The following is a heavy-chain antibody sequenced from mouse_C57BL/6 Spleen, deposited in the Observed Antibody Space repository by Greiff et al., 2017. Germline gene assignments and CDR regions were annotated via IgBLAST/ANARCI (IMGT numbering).Heavy chain of an antibody. J-gene: IGHJ2*01. D-gene: IGHD2-3*01. CDR3: ARTPDGYLDY. V-gene: IGHV2-2*01. CDR2: IWSGGST. CDR1: GFSLTSYG. Sequence: QVQLQQSGPGLVQPSQSLSITCTVSGFSLTSYGVHWVRQSPGKGLEWLGVIWSGGSTDYNADFMSRLSISKDNSKSQVFFKMNRLQAADTAIYYCARTPDGYLDYWGQGTTLTVSS.